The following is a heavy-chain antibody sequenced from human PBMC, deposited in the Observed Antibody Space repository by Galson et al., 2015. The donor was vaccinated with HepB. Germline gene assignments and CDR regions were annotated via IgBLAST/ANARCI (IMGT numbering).Heavy chain of an antibody. D-gene: IGHD3-22*01. Sequence: SLRLSCAASGFTFSSYAMHWVRQAPGKGLEWVTDISYDGSNKYYADSVKGRFTISRDNSKNTLYLQMSSLRAEDTAVYYCARDLTMRQYYYYDMDVWGQGTTVTVSS. CDR3: ARDLTMRQYYYYDMDV. CDR1: GFTFSSYA. V-gene: IGHV3-30*04. CDR2: ISYDGSNK. J-gene: IGHJ6*02.